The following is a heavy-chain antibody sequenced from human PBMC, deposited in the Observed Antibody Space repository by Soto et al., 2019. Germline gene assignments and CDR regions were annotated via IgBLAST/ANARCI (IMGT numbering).Heavy chain of an antibody. J-gene: IGHJ5*02. CDR2: ISGSGGST. Sequence: GGSLRLSCAASGFTFSSYAMSWVRQAPGKGLEWVSAISGSGGSTYYADSVKGRFTISRDNSKNTLYLQMNSLRAEDTAVYYCAKDGLGYCSGGSCYNWFDPWGQGTLVTVSS. CDR3: AKDGLGYCSGGSCYNWFDP. CDR1: GFTFSSYA. D-gene: IGHD2-15*01. V-gene: IGHV3-23*01.